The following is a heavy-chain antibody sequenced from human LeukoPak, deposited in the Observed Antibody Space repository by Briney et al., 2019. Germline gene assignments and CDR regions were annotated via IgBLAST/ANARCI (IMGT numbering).Heavy chain of an antibody. J-gene: IGHJ4*02. D-gene: IGHD6-6*01. CDR3: ARASIAASGYYFDY. CDR1: GYTFTSYG. Sequence: ASVKVSCKASGYTFTSYGISWVRQAPGQGLEWMGWISAYNGNTNYAQKLQGRVTMTTDTSTSTAYMEMRSLRSDDTAVYYCARASIAASGYYFDYWGQGTLVTVSS. V-gene: IGHV1-18*04. CDR2: ISAYNGNT.